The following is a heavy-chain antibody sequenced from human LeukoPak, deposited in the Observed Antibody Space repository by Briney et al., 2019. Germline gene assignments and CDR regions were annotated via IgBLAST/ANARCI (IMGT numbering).Heavy chain of an antibody. D-gene: IGHD6-13*01. CDR1: GGTFSSYA. CDR3: ASSRLYSSSWYYFDY. Sequence: VASVKVSCKASGGTFSSYAISWVRQAPGQGLEWMGGIIPIFGTANYAQKFQGRVTTTADESTSTAYMELSSLRSEDTAVYYCASSRLYSSSWYYFDYWGQGTLVTVSS. CDR2: IIPIFGTA. V-gene: IGHV1-69*01. J-gene: IGHJ4*02.